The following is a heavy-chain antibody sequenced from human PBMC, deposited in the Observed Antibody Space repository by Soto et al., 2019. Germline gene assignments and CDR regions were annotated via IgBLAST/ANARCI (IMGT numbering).Heavy chain of an antibody. CDR3: VRATYFSDSSGYTRCFDY. CDR2: ISYDKSNA. CDR1: GFTFRTYG. Sequence: PGGSLRLSCAASGFTFRTYGMHWVRQAPGKGLEWVALISYDKSNAYYADSVRGRFTISRDNSKNSVYLQMNSLKTEDTAVYYCVRATYFSDSSGYTRCFDYWGQGTLVTVSS. J-gene: IGHJ4*02. V-gene: IGHV3-30*03. D-gene: IGHD3-22*01.